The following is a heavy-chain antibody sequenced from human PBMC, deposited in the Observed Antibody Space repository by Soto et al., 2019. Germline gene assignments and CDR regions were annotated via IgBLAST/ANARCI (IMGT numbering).Heavy chain of an antibody. CDR2: ISGSGGNT. D-gene: IGHD3-22*01. CDR1: GFTFSSYA. Sequence: GGSLRLSCAASGFTFSSYAMSWVRQAPGKGLEWVSAISGSGGNTYYADSVKGRFTISRDNSKNTLYLQMNSLRAEDTAVYYCAKPLNYDSSGYYYDYWGQGTLVTVSS. V-gene: IGHV3-23*01. CDR3: AKPLNYDSSGYYYDY. J-gene: IGHJ4*02.